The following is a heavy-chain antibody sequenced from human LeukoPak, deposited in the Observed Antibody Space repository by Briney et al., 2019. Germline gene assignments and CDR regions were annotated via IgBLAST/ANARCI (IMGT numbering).Heavy chain of an antibody. V-gene: IGHV3-23*01. J-gene: IGHJ4*02. CDR3: AKDRRNDYAQGLDF. Sequence: HPGGSLRLSCAAPGFTFINYAMTWVRQAPGKGLEWVSTISGSGDSTYYADSVKGRFTISRDNSKNTLHLQMSSLRAEDSAVYYCAKDRRNDYAQGLDFWGQGTLVAVSS. CDR1: GFTFINYA. CDR2: ISGSGDST. D-gene: IGHD4-17*01.